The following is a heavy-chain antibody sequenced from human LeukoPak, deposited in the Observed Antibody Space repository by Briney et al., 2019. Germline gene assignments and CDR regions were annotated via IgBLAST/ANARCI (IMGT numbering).Heavy chain of an antibody. CDR1: GFTFSSYA. CDR3: ARGTAWYSSSWYFDF. J-gene: IGHJ4*02. CDR2: IGGSGAKA. D-gene: IGHD6-13*01. V-gene: IGHV3-23*01. Sequence: PGGSLRLSCAASGFTFSSYAMTWVRQAPGKGLEWVSGIGGSGAKAYYADSAKGRFTISRDNSKNMLYLQMNSLRADDTSVYYCARGTAWYSSSWYFDFWGQGTLVTVSS.